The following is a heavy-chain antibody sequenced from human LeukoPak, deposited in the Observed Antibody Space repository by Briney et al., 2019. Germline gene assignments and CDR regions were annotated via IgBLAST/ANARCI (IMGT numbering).Heavy chain of an antibody. J-gene: IGHJ4*02. CDR1: GFTFSRYW. Sequence: PGGSLRLSCAASGFTFSRYWMNWARQAPGKGLEWVARINDDGSDTNYADSVKGRFTISRDNARNTLYLQMNSLRAEDTAVYYCARSSYSSGWAERWGQGTLVTVSS. D-gene: IGHD6-19*01. CDR2: INDDGSDT. V-gene: IGHV3-74*01. CDR3: ARSSYSSGWAER.